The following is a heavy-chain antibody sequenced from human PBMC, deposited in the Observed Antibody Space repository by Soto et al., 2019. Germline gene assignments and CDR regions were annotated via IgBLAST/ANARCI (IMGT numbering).Heavy chain of an antibody. D-gene: IGHD2-21*02. CDR3: AEGERGNSDY. CDR2: IIPIPGVA. CDR1: GGTFSSYT. V-gene: IGHV1-69*02. J-gene: IGHJ4*02. Sequence: QVQLVQSGAEVKKPGSSVKVSCKASGGTFSSYTISWVRQAPGQGLEWVGRIIPIPGVANYAQKFQGRVTITADKSTSTAYMELSSLRSEDTAVDYCAEGERGNSDYWGQGTLVTVSS.